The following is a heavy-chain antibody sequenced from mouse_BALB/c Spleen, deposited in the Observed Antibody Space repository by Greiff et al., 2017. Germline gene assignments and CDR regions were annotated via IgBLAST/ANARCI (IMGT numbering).Heavy chain of an antibody. CDR1: GFTFSSFG. CDR3: ARSGTYYGNYLDY. D-gene: IGHD2-10*01. V-gene: IGHV5-17*02. Sequence: EVQVVESGGGLVQPGGSRKLSCAASGFTFSSFGMRWVRQAPEKGLEWVAYISSGSSTIYYADTVKGRFTISRDNPKNTLFLQMTSLRSEDTAMYYCARSGTYYGNYLDYWGQGTTLTVSS. CDR2: ISSGSSTI. J-gene: IGHJ2*01.